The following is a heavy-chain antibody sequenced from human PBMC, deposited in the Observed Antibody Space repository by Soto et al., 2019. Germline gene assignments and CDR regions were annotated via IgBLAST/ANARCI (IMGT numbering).Heavy chain of an antibody. J-gene: IGHJ6*02. Sequence: EVQLVESGGGLVQPGGPLGLSCVASGFPLKPNWMAWVRQAPEKGLEWVANIKYDESEKYYVDSVKGRFTVSRDNARNSLFVQMNSLRAEDTAVYYCARVRTEIYYGMDVWGQGTTVTVSS. CDR1: GFPLKPNW. CDR3: ARVRTEIYYGMDV. V-gene: IGHV3-7*05. CDR2: IKYDESEK.